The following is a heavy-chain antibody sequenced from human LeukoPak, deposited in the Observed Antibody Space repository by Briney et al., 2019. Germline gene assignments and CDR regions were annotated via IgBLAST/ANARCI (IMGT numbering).Heavy chain of an antibody. J-gene: IGHJ4*02. D-gene: IGHD2-21*02. V-gene: IGHV4-39*01. Sequence: SETLSLTCTVSAGAMTSGVYYWAWIRQTPGKDLEWIGNIYYTGSTTYSNPSLKSPGAISIDTSKNQFSRRLSSVTAAHRSLDFCAGQGAMYGDLEEFDAWGEGTLVSASS. CDR1: AGAMTSGVYY. CDR2: IYYTGST. CDR3: AGQGAMYGDLEEFDA.